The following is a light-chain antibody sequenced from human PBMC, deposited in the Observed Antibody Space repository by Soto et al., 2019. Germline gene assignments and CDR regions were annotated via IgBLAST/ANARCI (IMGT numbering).Light chain of an antibody. Sequence: DIVMTQSPDSLAVSLGERATINCKSSQSVLYSSNNKNYLAWYQHKPGQPPRLLIYWASTRESGVPDRFSGSGSGTDFTLNISSLQTEDVEVYYCQQYYTTPRTFGQGTKVDIK. V-gene: IGKV4-1*01. CDR2: WAS. CDR3: QQYYTTPRT. J-gene: IGKJ1*01. CDR1: QSVLYSSNNKNY.